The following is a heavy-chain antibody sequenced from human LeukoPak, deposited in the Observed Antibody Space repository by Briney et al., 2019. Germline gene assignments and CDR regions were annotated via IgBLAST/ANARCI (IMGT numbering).Heavy chain of an antibody. CDR2: ISVDGGDL. V-gene: IGHV3-30*04. Sequence: PGGSLRLSCAASGFTFSTYAMHWVRQAPGKGLEWVAVISVDGGDLYHADSVKGRFTISRDNSKNTLYLQMTSLRTDDTAVYYCARDKSAAADYYFDFWGQGTLVTVSS. CDR1: GFTFSTYA. D-gene: IGHD3-10*01. CDR3: ARDKSAAADYYFDF. J-gene: IGHJ4*02.